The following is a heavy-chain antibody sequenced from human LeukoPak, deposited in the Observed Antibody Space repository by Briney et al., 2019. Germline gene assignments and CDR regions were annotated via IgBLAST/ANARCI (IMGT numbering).Heavy chain of an antibody. D-gene: IGHD4-17*01. CDR1: GGTFSSYA. CDR3: AKSYGSDAFDI. J-gene: IGHJ3*02. V-gene: IGHV1-69*04. Sequence: SVKVSCKASGGTFSSYAISWVRQAPGQGLEWMGRIIPILGIANYAQKFQGRVTITAEKSTSTAYMELSSLRSEDTAVYYCAKSYGSDAFDIWGQGTMVTVSS. CDR2: IIPILGIA.